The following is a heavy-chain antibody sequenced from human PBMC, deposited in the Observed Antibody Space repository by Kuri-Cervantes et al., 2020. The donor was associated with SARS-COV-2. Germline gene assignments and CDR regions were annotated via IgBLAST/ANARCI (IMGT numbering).Heavy chain of an antibody. CDR1: GYTFTSYD. Sequence: ASVKVSCKASGYTFTSYDINWVRQATGQGLEWMGWMNPNSGNTGYAQKFQGRVTMTRNTSVSTAYMELSSLRSDDTAVYYCARPYCTSSTCYDGTFDSWGQGTLVTVSS. D-gene: IGHD2-2*01. CDR2: MNPNSGNT. J-gene: IGHJ4*02. V-gene: IGHV1-8*02. CDR3: ARPYCTSSTCYDGTFDS.